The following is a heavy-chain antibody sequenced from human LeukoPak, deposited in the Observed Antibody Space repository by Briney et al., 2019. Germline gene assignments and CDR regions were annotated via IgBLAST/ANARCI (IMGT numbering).Heavy chain of an antibody. J-gene: IGHJ3*02. D-gene: IGHD3-10*01. V-gene: IGHV4-39*01. CDR1: GGSISSSSYY. CDR3: ASGVIIDAFDI. Sequence: SETLSLTCIVSGGSISSSSYYWGWIRQPPGRGLEWIGSIYYSGSTYYNPSLKSRVTISIDTSKNQFSLKLSSVTAADTAVYYCASGVIIDAFDIWGQGTMVTVSS. CDR2: IYYSGST.